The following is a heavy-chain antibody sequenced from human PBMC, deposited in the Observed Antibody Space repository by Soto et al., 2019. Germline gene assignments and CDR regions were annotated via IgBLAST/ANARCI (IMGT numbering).Heavy chain of an antibody. CDR1: GGSISIGDYY. J-gene: IGHJ4*02. V-gene: IGHV4-30-4*01. Sequence: PSETLSLTCTVSGGSISIGDYYWSWIRQPPGKGLEWIGYIYYSGSTSYNPSLKSRITISVDTSKNQFSLKLSSVTAADTAVYYCARARNWNNFDYWGRGTLVTVSS. CDR2: IYYSGST. CDR3: ARARNWNNFDY. D-gene: IGHD1-1*01.